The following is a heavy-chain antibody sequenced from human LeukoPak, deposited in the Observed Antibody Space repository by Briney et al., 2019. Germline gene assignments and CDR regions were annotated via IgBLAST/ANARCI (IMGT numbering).Heavy chain of an antibody. CDR1: GFTFSSYA. Sequence: GGSLRLSCAASGFTFSSYAMHWVRQAPGKGLEWVAVISYDGSNKYYADSVKDRFTISRDNSKNTLYLQMNSLRAEDTAVYYCARKVDDSSGYYYYYMDVWGKGTTVTVSS. V-gene: IGHV3-30*04. J-gene: IGHJ6*03. D-gene: IGHD3-22*01. CDR3: ARKVDDSSGYYYYYMDV. CDR2: ISYDGSNK.